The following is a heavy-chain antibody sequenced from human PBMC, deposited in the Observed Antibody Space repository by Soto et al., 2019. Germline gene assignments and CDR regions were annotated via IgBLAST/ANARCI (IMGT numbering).Heavy chain of an antibody. CDR1: GFTFSNAW. V-gene: IGHV3-15*01. CDR2: IRSKTDGGTT. J-gene: IGHJ5*02. CDR3: KWDLEASDP. D-gene: IGHD1-26*01. Sequence: GGSLRLSCAASGFTFSNAWMSWVRRAPGKGREWVGRIRSKTDGGTTDYAAPVKGRFTISRDDSKDTLYLQMNSLKTEDTAVYYCKWDLEASDPWGQGTLVTVSS.